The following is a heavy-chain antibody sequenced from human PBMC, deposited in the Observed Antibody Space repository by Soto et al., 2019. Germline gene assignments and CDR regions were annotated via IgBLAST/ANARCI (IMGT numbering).Heavy chain of an antibody. D-gene: IGHD3-3*01. V-gene: IGHV3-21*01. Sequence: PGGSLRLSCAASGFTFSSYSMNWVRQAPGKGLEWVSSISSSSSYIYYADSVKGRFTISRDNAKNSLYLQMNSLRAEDTAVYYCARTMSITIFGVVIRYFDLWGRGTLVTVSS. J-gene: IGHJ2*01. CDR1: GFTFSSYS. CDR2: ISSSSSYI. CDR3: ARTMSITIFGVVIRYFDL.